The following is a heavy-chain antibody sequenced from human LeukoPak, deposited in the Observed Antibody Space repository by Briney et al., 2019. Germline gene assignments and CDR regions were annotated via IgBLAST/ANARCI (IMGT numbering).Heavy chain of an antibody. CDR3: ARANFPYWRSSTCLFDY. J-gene: IGHJ4*02. CDR2: INPNDGDT. Sequence: GASVKVSCKASGYTFTDYYMHWVRQAPGQGFEWMGWINPNDGDTNYAQKFQGRVTMTRDTSISTGHMEVSRLRSDDTAVYYCARANFPYWRSSTCLFDYWGQGTLVTVSS. V-gene: IGHV1-2*02. D-gene: IGHD2-2*01. CDR1: GYTFTDYY.